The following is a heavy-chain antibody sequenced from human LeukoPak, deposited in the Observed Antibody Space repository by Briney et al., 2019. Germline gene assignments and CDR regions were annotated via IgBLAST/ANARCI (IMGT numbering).Heavy chain of an antibody. Sequence: GGSLRLSCAASGFTFSDYAMHWVRQAPGKGLEWVALISYDGSTKYYADSVRGRFTISRDNSKNTLSLQMNSLRPDDTAVYYCTRAGGLVRGVHYYYYMDVWGKGTTVTISS. V-gene: IGHV3-30*04. D-gene: IGHD3-10*01. J-gene: IGHJ6*03. CDR2: ISYDGSTK. CDR3: TRAGGLVRGVHYYYYMDV. CDR1: GFTFSDYA.